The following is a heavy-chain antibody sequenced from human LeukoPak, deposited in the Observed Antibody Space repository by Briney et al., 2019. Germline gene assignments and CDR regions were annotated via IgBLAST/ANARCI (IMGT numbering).Heavy chain of an antibody. V-gene: IGHV4-4*02. CDR1: GGSISSTNW. CDR3: SRESGAFSPFGY. D-gene: IGHD1-26*01. Sequence: PSGTLSLTCGVSGGSISSTNWYSWVRQPPGQGLQWIGEISLSGLTNYNPSLKSRVTMSLDKSKNLLSLTLTSVTAADTAVYYCSRESGAFSPFGYWGQGTLVTVSS. CDR2: ISLSGLT. J-gene: IGHJ4*02.